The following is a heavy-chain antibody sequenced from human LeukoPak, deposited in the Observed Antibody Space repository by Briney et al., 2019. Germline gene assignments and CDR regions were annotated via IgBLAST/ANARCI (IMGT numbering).Heavy chain of an antibody. CDR2: ISYDGNNK. CDR1: GFTFSNYG. J-gene: IGHJ6*02. D-gene: IGHD2-15*01. CDR3: TIRILWCMDV. V-gene: IGHV3-30*03. Sequence: GGSLRLSCVVSGFTFSNYGMHWVRQAPGKGLEWVAVISYDGNNKYYTDSVKGRFTISRDISKNTLYLQMNSLKTEDTALYYYTIRILWCMDVWGQGTTVAVFS.